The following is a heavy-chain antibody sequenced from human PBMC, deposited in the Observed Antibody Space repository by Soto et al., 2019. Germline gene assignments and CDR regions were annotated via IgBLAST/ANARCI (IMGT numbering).Heavy chain of an antibody. CDR2: ITGSDGRT. D-gene: IGHD5-12*01. V-gene: IGHV3-23*01. CDR3: AKNTAATIRVGFDY. Sequence: EVQLLESGGGLVQPGGSLRLSCAASGFTFATYTMSWVRQTPGKGLVWVSAITGSDGRTYYADSVKGRFTISRDNSKNTLYLQMNSLGAEDTAVYYCAKNTAATIRVGFDYWGQGTLVTVSS. J-gene: IGHJ4*02. CDR1: GFTFATYT.